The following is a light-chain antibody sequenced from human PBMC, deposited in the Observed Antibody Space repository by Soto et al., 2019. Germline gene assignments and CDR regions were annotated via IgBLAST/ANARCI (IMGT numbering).Light chain of an antibody. Sequence: IQLTQSPSSLSASVGDRASITCRASQGISSYLGWYQQKPGKAPNLLIYAAATLQSGVPSRCSGGGSGTDFTLTISSLQPEDFATDYCQQVYVYPSTFGGGTKVDIK. J-gene: IGKJ4*01. CDR2: AAA. CDR3: QQVYVYPST. CDR1: QGISSY. V-gene: IGKV1-9*01.